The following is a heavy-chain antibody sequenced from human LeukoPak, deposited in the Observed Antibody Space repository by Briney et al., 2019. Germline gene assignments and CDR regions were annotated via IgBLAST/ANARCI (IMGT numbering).Heavy chain of an antibody. CDR1: GFTFSRYS. J-gene: IGHJ4*02. CDR2: ISSSSSYR. CDR3: MSYAGRSDDY. D-gene: IGHD3-16*01. V-gene: IGHV3-21*01. Sequence: GGSLRLCCAASGFTFSRYSMNWVRQAPGKGLEWVSSISSSSSYRYYADSVKGRFTISRDNAKNSLHLQMNSLRAEDTAVYYCMSYAGRSDDYWGQGTLVTVSS.